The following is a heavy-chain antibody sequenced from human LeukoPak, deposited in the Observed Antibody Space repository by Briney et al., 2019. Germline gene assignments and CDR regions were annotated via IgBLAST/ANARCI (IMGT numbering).Heavy chain of an antibody. CDR2: IYYSGST. Sequence: SETLSLTCTVSGGSISSYYWSWIRQPPGKGLEWIGYIYYSGSTNYNPSLKSRVTISVDTSKNQFSLKLSSVTAADTAVYYCARREAGPNAFDIWGQGTMVTVSS. J-gene: IGHJ3*02. D-gene: IGHD6-19*01. CDR1: GGSISSYY. CDR3: ARREAGPNAFDI. V-gene: IGHV4-59*08.